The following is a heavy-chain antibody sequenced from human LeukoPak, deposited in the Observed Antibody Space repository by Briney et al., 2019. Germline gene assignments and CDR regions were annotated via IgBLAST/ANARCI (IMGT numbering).Heavy chain of an antibody. CDR3: AKTSNIWYGYFDY. J-gene: IGHJ4*02. V-gene: IGHV4-39*07. D-gene: IGHD6-13*01. Sequence: SETLSLTCTVSGGSISSSSYYWGWIRQPPGKGLEWIGSIYYSGSTYYNPSLKSRVTVSVDKSTNQFSLTLTSVTAADTAVYYCAKTSNIWYGYFDYWGQGALVAVSS. CDR1: GGSISSSSYY. CDR2: IYYSGST.